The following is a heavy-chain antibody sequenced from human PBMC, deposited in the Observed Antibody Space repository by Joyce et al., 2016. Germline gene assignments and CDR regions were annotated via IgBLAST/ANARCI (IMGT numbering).Heavy chain of an antibody. Sequence: QVQLQQWGAGLLKPSDTLSLHCTVYGGYLIGHYYSWIRQAPGKGLEWIGQVSHTGNTRYDLSLSSRVTISEDTSRNQFSLQLTSVTAADTGVYFCLYDTSSSGGHFDHLSQGTQVIVSS. D-gene: IGHD3-22*01. CDR2: VSHTGNT. CDR1: GGYLIGHY. CDR3: LYDTSSSGGHFDH. J-gene: IGHJ4*02. V-gene: IGHV4-34*01.